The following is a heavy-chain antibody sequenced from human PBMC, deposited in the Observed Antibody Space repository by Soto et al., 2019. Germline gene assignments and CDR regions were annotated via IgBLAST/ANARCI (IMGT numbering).Heavy chain of an antibody. V-gene: IGHV4-34*01. D-gene: IGHD6-19*01. J-gene: IGHJ5*02. CDR3: ARGYSSGWYNWFDP. CDR1: GGSFSGYY. Sequence: QVQLQQWGAGLLKPSETLSLTCAVYGGSFSGYYWSWIRQPPGKGLEWIGEINHSGSTNYNPSLKSRVTIXVXTXMNQLSLKLSSVTAADTAVYYCARGYSSGWYNWFDPWGQGTLVTVSS. CDR2: INHSGST.